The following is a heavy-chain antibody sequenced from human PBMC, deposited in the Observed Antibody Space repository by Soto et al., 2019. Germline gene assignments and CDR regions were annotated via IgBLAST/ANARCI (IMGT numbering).Heavy chain of an antibody. CDR2: INSDGGST. CDR3: AAYGDYVKGFAN. CDR1: GFTFSNYW. V-gene: IGHV3-74*01. Sequence: EVQLVESGGGFVQAGGGSLRLSCAASGFTFSNYWMHWVRQAPGKGLVWVSRINSDGGSTTYADSVKGRFTISRDNAKNTLSLQMNSLRAEDTAVYYCAAYGDYVKGFANWGQGTLVTVSS. D-gene: IGHD4-17*01. J-gene: IGHJ4*02.